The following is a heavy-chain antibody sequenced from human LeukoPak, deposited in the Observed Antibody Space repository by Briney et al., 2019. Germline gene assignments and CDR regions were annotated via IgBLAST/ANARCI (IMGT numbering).Heavy chain of an antibody. V-gene: IGHV5-51*01. D-gene: IGHD4-17*01. CDR3: ARTEATVTNYAFDV. CDR1: GYSFTSYW. Sequence: GESLKISCKGSGYSFTSYWIGWVRQMPGKGLEWLGVVYPGDSDTRYSPSFQGQVTISADKSIVTAYLQWSSLKASDTAMYYCARTEATVTNYAFDVWGQGTLVTVSS. J-gene: IGHJ3*01. CDR2: VYPGDSDT.